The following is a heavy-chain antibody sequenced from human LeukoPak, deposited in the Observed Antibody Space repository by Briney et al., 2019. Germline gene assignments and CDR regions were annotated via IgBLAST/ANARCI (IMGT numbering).Heavy chain of an antibody. CDR3: AKDRVVYNWNYAYYFDD. CDR2: ISYDGSNK. CDR1: GFTFSSYG. V-gene: IGHV3-30*18. D-gene: IGHD1-7*01. Sequence: GGSLRLSCAASGFTFSSYGMHWVRQAPGKGLEWVAVISYDGSNKYYADSVKGRFTISRDNSKNTLCLQMNSLRAEDTAVYYCAKDRVVYNWNYAYYFDDWGQGTLVTVSS. J-gene: IGHJ4*02.